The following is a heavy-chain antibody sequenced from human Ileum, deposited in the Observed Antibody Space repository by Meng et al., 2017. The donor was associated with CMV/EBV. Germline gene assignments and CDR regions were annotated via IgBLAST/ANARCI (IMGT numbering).Heavy chain of an antibody. D-gene: IGHD3-16*01. V-gene: IGHV3-7*01. J-gene: IGHJ3*02. Sequence: GESLKISCAASGFIFSSYWMNWVRQAPGKGLEWGANIKQDGREKYFVDSVKVRFTISRDNTKSSLYLQLNSLRAIDTAVSYCASDWFLRLGEPGAFDMWGQGTMVTVSS. CDR3: ASDWFLRLGEPGAFDM. CDR2: IKQDGREK. CDR1: GFIFSSYW.